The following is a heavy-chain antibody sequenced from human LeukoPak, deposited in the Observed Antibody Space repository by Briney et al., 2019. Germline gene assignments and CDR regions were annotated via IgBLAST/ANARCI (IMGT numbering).Heavy chain of an antibody. Sequence: PGGSLRLSCAASGFTFSSYEVNWVRQAPGKGLEWVSYISSSGSTIYYADSVKGRFTISRDNAKNSLYLQMNSLRAEDTAVYYCARAFSGSYYSPSSFDYWGQGTLVTVSS. J-gene: IGHJ4*02. CDR2: ISSSGSTI. D-gene: IGHD3-10*01. V-gene: IGHV3-48*03. CDR3: ARAFSGSYYSPSSFDY. CDR1: GFTFSSYE.